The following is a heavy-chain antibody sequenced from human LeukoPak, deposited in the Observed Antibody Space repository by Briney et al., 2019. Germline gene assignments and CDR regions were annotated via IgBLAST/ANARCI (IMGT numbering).Heavy chain of an antibody. CDR3: ARRNYGDSRRWVDP. Sequence: GASVKVSCEASGYTFRSHGISWVRQAPGQGLEWMGWISCYDGTTKYAQKFQGRVTMTRDTSISTAYMELRSLSSEDTAVYYCARRNYGDSRRWVDPWGQGTLVTVSS. J-gene: IGHJ5*02. CDR1: GYTFRSHG. V-gene: IGHV1-18*01. D-gene: IGHD4-17*01. CDR2: ISCYDGTT.